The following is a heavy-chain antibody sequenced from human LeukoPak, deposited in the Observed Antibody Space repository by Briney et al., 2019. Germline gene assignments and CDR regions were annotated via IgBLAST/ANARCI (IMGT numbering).Heavy chain of an antibody. CDR2: IYHSGST. CDR1: GGSISSSNW. Sequence: PSETLSLTCAVSGGSISSSNWWSWVRQPPGKGLEWIGEIYHSGSTNYNPSLKSRVTISVDKSKNQFSLKLSSVTAADTAVYYCARAELHYYDSSGYYYYFDYWGQGTLVTVSS. J-gene: IGHJ4*02. D-gene: IGHD3-22*01. CDR3: ARAELHYYDSSGYYYYFDY. V-gene: IGHV4-4*02.